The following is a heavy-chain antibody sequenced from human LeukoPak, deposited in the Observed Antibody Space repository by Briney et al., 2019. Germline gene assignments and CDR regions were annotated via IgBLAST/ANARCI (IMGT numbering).Heavy chain of an antibody. Sequence: PSETLSLTCTVSGGSISSSSYYWGWIRQPPGKGLEWIGYIYYSGSTNYNPSLKSRVTISVDTSKNQFSLKLSSVTAADTAVYYCARHWWSGGWFDPWGQGTLVTVSS. J-gene: IGHJ5*02. CDR2: IYYSGST. CDR3: ARHWWSGGWFDP. D-gene: IGHD3-10*01. V-gene: IGHV4-61*05. CDR1: GGSISSSSYY.